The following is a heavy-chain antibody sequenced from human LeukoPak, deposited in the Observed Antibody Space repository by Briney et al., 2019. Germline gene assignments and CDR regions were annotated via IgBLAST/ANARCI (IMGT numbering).Heavy chain of an antibody. J-gene: IGHJ4*02. CDR2: IRSKANSYAT. Sequence: GGSLRLSCAASGLTFSGSAMHWVRQASGKGLEWVGRIRSKANSYATAYAASVKSRFTISRDDSKNTAYLQMNSLKTEDTAVYYCTRLSGSGYWGQGTLVTVSS. D-gene: IGHD1-26*01. CDR3: TRLSGSGY. V-gene: IGHV3-73*01. CDR1: GLTFSGSA.